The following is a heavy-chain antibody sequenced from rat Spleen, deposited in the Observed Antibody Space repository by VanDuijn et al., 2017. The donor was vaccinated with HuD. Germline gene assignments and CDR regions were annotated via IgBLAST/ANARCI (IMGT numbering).Heavy chain of an antibody. Sequence: QVQLKESGPGLVQPSQTLSLTCTVSGFSLTSNGVSWVRQPPGKGLEWIAAISSGGSTYYNSALKSRLSISRDTSKSQVFLKMNSLQTEDTAIYFCTRLMYTTDYYYVMDAWGQGASVTVSS. V-gene: IGHV2S12*01. CDR2: ISSGGST. CDR3: TRLMYTTDYYYVMDA. J-gene: IGHJ4*01. D-gene: IGHD1-6*01. CDR1: GFSLTSNG.